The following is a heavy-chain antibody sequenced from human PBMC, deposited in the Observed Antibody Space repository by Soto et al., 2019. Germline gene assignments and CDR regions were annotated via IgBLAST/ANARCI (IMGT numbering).Heavy chain of an antibody. J-gene: IGHJ6*02. CDR1: GFTFSRYD. Sequence: GGSLRLSCAASGFTFSRYDMHWVRQCTGKGLEWLSGIGTVGDTYYPDSVKGRFSISREDAENSLYLQMEGLRVGDTAVYYCARGSLANYYDRSGFHYYGMDVWGQGTTVTVSS. D-gene: IGHD3-22*01. CDR2: IGTVGDT. CDR3: ARGSLANYYDRSGFHYYGMDV. V-gene: IGHV3-13*01.